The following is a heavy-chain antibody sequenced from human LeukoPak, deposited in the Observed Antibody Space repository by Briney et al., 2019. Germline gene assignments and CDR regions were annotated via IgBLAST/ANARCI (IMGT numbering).Heavy chain of an antibody. V-gene: IGHV3-11*01. CDR3: ARDPAYGAFDY. CDR2: ISSSVSTT. J-gene: IGHJ4*02. Sequence: GGSPRLSCAASGFTFSDYYMSWIRQAPGKGLERVSYISSSVSTTYYAESVKGRFTISRDNAKNTLYLQMNSLRAEDTAVYYCARDPAYGAFDYWGQGTLVTVSS. CDR1: GFTFSDYY. D-gene: IGHD4-17*01.